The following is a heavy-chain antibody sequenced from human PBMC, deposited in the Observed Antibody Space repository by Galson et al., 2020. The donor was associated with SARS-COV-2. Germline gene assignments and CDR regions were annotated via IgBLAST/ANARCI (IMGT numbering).Heavy chain of an antibody. CDR1: GVSISSGSSY. D-gene: IGHD3-10*01. CDR2: IYFRGTT. J-gene: IGHJ2*01. CDR3: ARDPDLALSGSGSPFNWYFDL. Sequence: SETLSLTCTVSGVSISSGSSYWSWLRQFPGKGLEWIGYIYFRGTTYYKPSLKSRVTISIDTSKNQFSLKMTSVTAADTAVYYCARDPDLALSGSGSPFNWYFDLWGRGTLVTVSS. V-gene: IGHV4-31*03.